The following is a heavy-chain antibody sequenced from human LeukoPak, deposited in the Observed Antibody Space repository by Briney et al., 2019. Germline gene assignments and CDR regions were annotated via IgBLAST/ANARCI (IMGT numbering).Heavy chain of an antibody. V-gene: IGHV1-46*01. J-gene: IGHJ4*02. CDR1: GYTFTSYY. CDR2: INPRGGGT. Sequence: ASVKVSCKASGYTFTSYYMHWVRQAPGQGLEWMGIINPRGGGTNYAQNFQGRVTMTRDTSTSTVYMELSSLRSEDTAMYYCARDNSRNSNDYWGQGTLVTVSS. CDR3: ARDNSRNSNDY. D-gene: IGHD1-20*01.